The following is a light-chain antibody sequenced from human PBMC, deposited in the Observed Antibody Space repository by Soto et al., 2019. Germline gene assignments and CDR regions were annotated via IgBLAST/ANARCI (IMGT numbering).Light chain of an antibody. CDR3: SSYTISNTLPFV. Sequence: QSALTQPASVSGSPGQSITISCTGTRRDVGGYNYVSWYQQYPGKSPKLLIYEVTHRPSGVSNRFSGSKSGNTASLTISGLQAEDEADYYCSSYTISNTLPFVFGTGNKVPS. CDR2: EVT. J-gene: IGLJ1*01. CDR1: RRDVGGYNY. V-gene: IGLV2-14*01.